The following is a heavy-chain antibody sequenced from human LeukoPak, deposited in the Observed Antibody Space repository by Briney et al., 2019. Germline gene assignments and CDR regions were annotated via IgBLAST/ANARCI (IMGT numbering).Heavy chain of an antibody. J-gene: IGHJ6*02. Sequence: ASVKVSCKASGYTFTGYYMHWVRQAPGQGLEWMGWINPNSGGTNYAQKFQGRVTMTRDASISTAYMELSRLRSDDTAVYYCARDYRPGSYYYGMDVWGQGTTVTVSS. CDR1: GYTFTGYY. D-gene: IGHD3-10*01. CDR2: INPNSGGT. V-gene: IGHV1-2*02. CDR3: ARDYRPGSYYYGMDV.